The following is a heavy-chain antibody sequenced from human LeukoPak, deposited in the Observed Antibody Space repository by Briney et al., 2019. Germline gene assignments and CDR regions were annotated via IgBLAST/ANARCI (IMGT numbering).Heavy chain of an antibody. Sequence: SETLSLTCAVYGGSFSGYYWSWIRQPPGKGLEWIGEINHSGSTNYNPSLKSRVTISVDTSKNQFSLKLSSVTAADTAVYYCARGRGAGSYYGRYYYGMDVWGQGTTVIVSS. V-gene: IGHV4-34*01. CDR1: GGSFSGYY. J-gene: IGHJ6*02. CDR3: ARGRGAGSYYGRYYYGMDV. CDR2: INHSGST. D-gene: IGHD3-10*01.